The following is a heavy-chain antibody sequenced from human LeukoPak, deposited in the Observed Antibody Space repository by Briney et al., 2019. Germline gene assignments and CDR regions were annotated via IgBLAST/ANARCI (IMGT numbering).Heavy chain of an antibody. CDR2: IKSKTDGGTT. V-gene: IGHV3-15*01. CDR1: GXTFSNAW. Sequence: GGSLRLSCAASGXTFSNAWLSWVRQAPGKGLEWVVRIKSKTDGGTTDYAAPVKGRFTISRDDSKNTLYLHMNSLKTEDTAVYYCATWPAAHLKFDYWGQGTLVTVSS. D-gene: IGHD2-2*01. J-gene: IGHJ4*02. CDR3: ATWPAAHLKFDY.